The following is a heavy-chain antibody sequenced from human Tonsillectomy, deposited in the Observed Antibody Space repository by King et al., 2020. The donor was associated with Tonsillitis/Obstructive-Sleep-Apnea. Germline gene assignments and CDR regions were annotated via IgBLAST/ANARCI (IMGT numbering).Heavy chain of an antibody. CDR2: ISYDGSNK. J-gene: IGHJ4*02. Sequence: QVQLVESGGGVVQPGRSLRLSCAASGFTFSSYAMHWVRQAPGKGLEWVAVISYDGSNKYYADSVKGRFTISRDNSKNTLYLQMNSLRAEDTAVYYCARGTYDFWSGYYPTDYFDYWGQGTLVTVSS. CDR1: GFTFSSYA. V-gene: IGHV3-30*04. D-gene: IGHD3-3*01. CDR3: ARGTYDFWSGYYPTDYFDY.